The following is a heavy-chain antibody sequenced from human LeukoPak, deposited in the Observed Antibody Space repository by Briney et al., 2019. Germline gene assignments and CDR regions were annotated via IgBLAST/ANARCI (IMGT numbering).Heavy chain of an antibody. Sequence: PGGSLRLSCAASGFPFSSFGMNWVRQAPGKGLEWISYISSSSGTIYAASVKGRFTISRDNGKNSVYLQMNTLRAEDTAVYYCVRDGSFGLDFWGQGTLVTVSS. D-gene: IGHD1-26*01. CDR3: VRDGSFGLDF. CDR2: ISSSSGTI. CDR1: GFPFSSFG. V-gene: IGHV3-48*01. J-gene: IGHJ4*02.